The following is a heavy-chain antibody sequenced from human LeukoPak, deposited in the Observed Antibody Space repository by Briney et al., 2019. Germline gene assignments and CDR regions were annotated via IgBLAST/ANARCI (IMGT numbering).Heavy chain of an antibody. CDR1: GGSISSYY. CDR2: IHYSGST. J-gene: IGHJ5*02. Sequence: PSETLSLTCTVSGGSISSYYWSWIRQPPGKGLEWIGYIHYSGSTNYNPSLKSRVTISSDTSKNQFSLKLTSVTAADTAVYYCARDKGGTNGSRKVGGWFDPWGQGTLVTASS. V-gene: IGHV4-59*01. D-gene: IGHD3-10*01. CDR3: ARDKGGTNGSRKVGGWFDP.